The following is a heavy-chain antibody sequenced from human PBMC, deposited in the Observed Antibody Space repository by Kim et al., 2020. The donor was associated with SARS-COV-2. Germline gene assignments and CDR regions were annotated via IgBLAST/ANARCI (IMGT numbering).Heavy chain of an antibody. CDR2: INAGNGNT. CDR1: GYTFTSYA. J-gene: IGHJ6*02. CDR3: AAYYYGSGGTYYYYGMDV. Sequence: ASVKVSCKASGYTFTSYAMHWVRQAPGQRLEWMGWINAGNGNTKYSQKFQGRVTITRDTSASTAYMELSSLRSEDTAVYYCAAYYYGSGGTYYYYGMDVWGQGTTVTVSS. V-gene: IGHV1-3*01. D-gene: IGHD3-10*01.